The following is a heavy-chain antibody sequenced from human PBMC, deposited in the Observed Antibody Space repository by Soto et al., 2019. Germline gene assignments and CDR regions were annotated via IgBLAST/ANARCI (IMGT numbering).Heavy chain of an antibody. Sequence: SETLSLTCTVSGGSVSSGGYYWSWIRQHPGTGLEWIGYIYYSGTTYFNPSLKSRASISLDTSKNEFSLKLTSVTAADTAAYYCARRALPQCINGVCYKDGFWDYWGQGALVTVSS. CDR2: IYYSGTT. CDR1: GGSVSSGGYY. V-gene: IGHV4-31*03. D-gene: IGHD2-8*01. CDR3: ARRALPQCINGVCYKDGFWDY. J-gene: IGHJ4*02.